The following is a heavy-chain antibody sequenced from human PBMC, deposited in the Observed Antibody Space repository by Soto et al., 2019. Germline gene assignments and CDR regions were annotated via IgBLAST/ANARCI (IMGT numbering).Heavy chain of an antibody. V-gene: IGHV4-59*08. CDR3: ARRGYNYGLDY. CDR2: IYYSGSA. Sequence: DTLSLTCTVTVGSISSCIWNWIRQPPGKGLEWIGYIYYSGSANYNPSLKSRVTMSVDTSKNQFSLKLNSVTAADTAVYYCARRGYNYGLDYWGQGTLVTVS. D-gene: IGHD5-18*01. J-gene: IGHJ4*02. CDR1: VGSISSCI.